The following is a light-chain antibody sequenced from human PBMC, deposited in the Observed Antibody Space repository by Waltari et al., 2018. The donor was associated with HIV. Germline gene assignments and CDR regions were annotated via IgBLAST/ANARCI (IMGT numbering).Light chain of an antibody. J-gene: IGKJ1*01. CDR3: QQYYNYPRT. CDR2: GGS. CDR1: QYISSY. Sequence: AIRMTQSPSSFPASTGDRVTITCRESQYISSYLAWYQQKPGKAPNLLIYGGSTLQTGVPPRFSGSGSGTDFTLTISCLQSEDFATYYCQQYYNYPRTFGQGTKVEIK. V-gene: IGKV1-8*01.